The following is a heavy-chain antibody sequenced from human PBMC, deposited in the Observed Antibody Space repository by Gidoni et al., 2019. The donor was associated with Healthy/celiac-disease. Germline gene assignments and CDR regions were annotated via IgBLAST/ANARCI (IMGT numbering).Heavy chain of an antibody. Sequence: QVQLVQSGAEVKKPGASVKVSCTASGYTFTSYGISWVRQAPGQGLEWMGWISAYNGNTNYAQKLQGRVTMTTDTSTSTAYMELRSLRSDDTAVYYCARTKYYYGSGSFSDYWGQGTLVTVSS. CDR1: GYTFTSYG. CDR2: ISAYNGNT. J-gene: IGHJ4*02. CDR3: ARTKYYYGSGSFSDY. V-gene: IGHV1-18*01. D-gene: IGHD3-10*01.